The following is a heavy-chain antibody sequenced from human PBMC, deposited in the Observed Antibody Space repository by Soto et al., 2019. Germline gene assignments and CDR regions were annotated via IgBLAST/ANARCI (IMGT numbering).Heavy chain of an antibody. Sequence: SETLSLTCTVSGGSISSYYWSWIRQPPGKGLEWIGYIYYSGSTNYNPSLESRVTISVDTSKNQFSLYLQMNSLRAEDTAVYYCARGYDGLDYWGQGTLVTVSS. CDR3: ARGYDGLDY. J-gene: IGHJ4*02. D-gene: IGHD3-16*01. V-gene: IGHV4-59*12. CDR1: GGSISSYY. CDR2: IYYSGST.